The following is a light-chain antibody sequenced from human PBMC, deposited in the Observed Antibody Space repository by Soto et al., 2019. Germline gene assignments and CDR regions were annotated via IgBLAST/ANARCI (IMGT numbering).Light chain of an antibody. Sequence: EVVLTQSPGTLSLPPGERATLSCWASQSVSSSYLAWYQQKPGQAPRLLIYAASSRATGIPDRFSGSGSGTDFTLPISRLEPEDFAVYYCQQYGSSLPYTFGQGTKLDIK. V-gene: IGKV3-20*01. J-gene: IGKJ2*01. CDR2: AAS. CDR3: QQYGSSLPYT. CDR1: QSVSSSY.